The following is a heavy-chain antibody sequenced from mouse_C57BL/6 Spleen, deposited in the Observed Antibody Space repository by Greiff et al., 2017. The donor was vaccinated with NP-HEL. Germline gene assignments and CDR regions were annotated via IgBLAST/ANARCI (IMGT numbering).Heavy chain of an antibody. Sequence: QVQLQQSGAELARPGASVKMSCKASGYTFTSYTMHWVKQRPGQGLEWIGYINPSSGYTKYNQKFKDKATLTADKSSSTAYMQLSSLTSEDSAVYYCARVLTGNYFDYWGQGTTLTVSS. J-gene: IGHJ2*01. CDR3: ARVLTGNYFDY. V-gene: IGHV1-4*01. CDR2: INPSSGYT. D-gene: IGHD4-1*01. CDR1: GYTFTSYT.